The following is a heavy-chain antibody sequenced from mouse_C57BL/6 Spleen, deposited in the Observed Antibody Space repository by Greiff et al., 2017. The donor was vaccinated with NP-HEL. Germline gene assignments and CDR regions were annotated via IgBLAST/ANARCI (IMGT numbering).Heavy chain of an antibody. CDR1: GFSLTSYA. Sequence: VQRVESGPGLVAPSQSLSITCTVSGFSLTSYAISWVRQPPGKGLEWLGVIWTGGGTNYNSALKSRLSISKDNSKSQVFLKMNSLQTDDTARYYCARKAYSNYLYWYFDVWGTGTTVTVSS. CDR3: ARKAYSNYLYWYFDV. CDR2: IWTGGGT. D-gene: IGHD2-5*01. J-gene: IGHJ1*03. V-gene: IGHV2-9-1*01.